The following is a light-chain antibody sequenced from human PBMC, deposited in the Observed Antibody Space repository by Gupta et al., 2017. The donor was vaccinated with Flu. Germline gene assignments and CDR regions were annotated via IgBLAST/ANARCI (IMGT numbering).Light chain of an antibody. CDR3: QSYDNSLGGYV. Sequence: VTISCTGSSSNIGEDYDVHWYQQLPATAPKLLIYANSNRPSGVPDRFSGSKSGTSASLAITGLQAEDEADYYCQSYDNSLGGYVFGTGTEVTVL. J-gene: IGLJ1*01. CDR1: SSNIGEDYD. V-gene: IGLV1-40*01. CDR2: ANS.